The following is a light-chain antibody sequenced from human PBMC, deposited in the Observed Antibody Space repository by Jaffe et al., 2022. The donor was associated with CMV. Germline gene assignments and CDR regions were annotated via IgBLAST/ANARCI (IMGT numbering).Light chain of an antibody. V-gene: IGKV1-27*01. CDR1: QDISNY. CDR2: AAS. J-gene: IGKJ1*01. CDR3: QKYNRSPRT. Sequence: DIQMTQSPSSLSAYVGDRVTITCRASQDISNYLAWYQQKPGKGPNLLIYAASTLQSGVPSRFSGSGSGTDFSLTISSLQPEDVATYYCQKYNRSPRTFGQGTRVEIK.